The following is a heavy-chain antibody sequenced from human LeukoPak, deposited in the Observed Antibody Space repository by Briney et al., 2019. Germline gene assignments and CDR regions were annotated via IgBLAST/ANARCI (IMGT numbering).Heavy chain of an antibody. CDR2: ISYDGSNK. J-gene: IGHJ6*02. CDR3: AKDPFYGSGSPGYYYYGMDV. D-gene: IGHD3-10*01. CDR1: GFTFSSYG. V-gene: IGHV3-30*18. Sequence: PGRSLRLSCAASGFTFSSYGMHWVRQAPGKGLEWVAVISYDGSNKYYADSVKGRFTISRDNSKNTLYLQMNSLRAEDTAVYYCAKDPFYGSGSPGYYYYGMDVWGQGTTVTVSS.